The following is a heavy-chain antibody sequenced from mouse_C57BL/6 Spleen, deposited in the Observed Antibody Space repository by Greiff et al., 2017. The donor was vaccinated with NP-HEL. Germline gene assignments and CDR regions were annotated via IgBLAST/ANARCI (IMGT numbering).Heavy chain of an antibody. Sequence: QVQLQQSGPELVKPGASVKISCKASGYAFSSSWMNWVKQRPGQGLEWIGRIYPGDGDTNYNGKFKGKATLTADKSSSTAYMQLSSLTSEDSAVYFCAREGANWDFIDYWGQGTTRTVSS. CDR3: AREGANWDFIDY. CDR1: GYAFSSSW. V-gene: IGHV1-82*01. CDR2: IYPGDGDT. D-gene: IGHD4-1*01. J-gene: IGHJ2*01.